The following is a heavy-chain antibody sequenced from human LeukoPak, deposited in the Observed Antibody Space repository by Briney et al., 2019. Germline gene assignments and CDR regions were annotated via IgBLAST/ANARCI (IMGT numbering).Heavy chain of an antibody. Sequence: AGSLTLTCAASGFIINTYAMTWVRQAPGKGLELVSGISDSCDGTYYADSVKGRFTITRDNSTNTLFPQMNSLSTDNAAVYYCAREASRSVGTTCWFDHWGQGTLVTVSS. J-gene: IGHJ5*02. V-gene: IGHV3-23*01. CDR3: AREASRSVGTTCWFDH. D-gene: IGHD1-1*01. CDR1: GFIINTYA. CDR2: ISDSCDGT.